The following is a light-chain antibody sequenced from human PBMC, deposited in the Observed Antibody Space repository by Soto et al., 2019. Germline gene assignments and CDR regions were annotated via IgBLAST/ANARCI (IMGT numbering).Light chain of an antibody. CDR3: ATWDDGLGAPL. V-gene: IGLV1-44*01. CDR2: RDD. J-gene: IGLJ2*01. Sequence: QSVLTQPPSASGTPGQSVTVSCSGGSSNIGNNPVNWYQQLPGADPKLLIYRDDQRPSGVPDRFSGSKSDASASLAISGLQSEDEADYFCATWDDGLGAPLFGGGTKLTVL. CDR1: SSNIGNNP.